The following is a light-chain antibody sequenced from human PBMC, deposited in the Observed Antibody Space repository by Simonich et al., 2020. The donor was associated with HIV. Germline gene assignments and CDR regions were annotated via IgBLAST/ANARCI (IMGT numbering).Light chain of an antibody. V-gene: IGKV3D-20*01. CDR1: QSVSSN. J-gene: IGKJ4*01. CDR2: DAS. Sequence: EIVMTQSPATLSVSPGERATLSCKASQSVSSNLAWYQQKPGLAPRLLMSDASSRAPGIPDRFSGSGSGTDFTLTISRLEPEDFAVYYCQQYGRSPLTFGGGTKVEI. CDR3: QQYGRSPLT.